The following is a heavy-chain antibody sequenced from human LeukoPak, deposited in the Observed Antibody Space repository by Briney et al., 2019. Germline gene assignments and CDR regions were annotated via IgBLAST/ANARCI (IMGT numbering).Heavy chain of an antibody. CDR2: MNPNSGNT. D-gene: IGHD1-26*01. CDR3: ARGRIVGATTDLIDY. J-gene: IGHJ4*02. CDR1: GYTFTSYD. Sequence: ASVKVSCKASGYTFTSYDINWVPQGPRQGLERMGWMNPNSGNTGYAQKFQGRVTITRNTSISTAYMELSSLRSEDTAVYYCARGRIVGATTDLIDYWGQGTLVTVSS. V-gene: IGHV1-8*03.